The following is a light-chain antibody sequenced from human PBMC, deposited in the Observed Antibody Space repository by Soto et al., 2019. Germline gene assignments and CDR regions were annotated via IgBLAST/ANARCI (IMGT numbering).Light chain of an antibody. V-gene: IGKV3-20*01. CDR2: GAS. J-gene: IGKJ3*01. CDR3: QQYGSSPRFT. CDR1: QSVRSSY. Sequence: EIVLTQSPGTLSLSPGERATLACRASQSVRSSYLAWYQQKPGRAPRLLIYGASTRATGIPDRFSGSGSGTDFTLTINRLEPEDFAVYYCQQYGSSPRFTFGPGTKVDIK.